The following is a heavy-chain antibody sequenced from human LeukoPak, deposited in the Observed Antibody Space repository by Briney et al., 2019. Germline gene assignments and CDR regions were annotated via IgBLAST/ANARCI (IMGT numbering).Heavy chain of an antibody. V-gene: IGHV4-59*01. D-gene: IGHD3-16*01. Sequence: SETLSLTCIVSGGSISNYYWSWIRQPPGKGLEWIGYIYYSGSTNYNPSLKSRVAISVDTSRNQFSLKLYSVTAADTAVYYCARAQGMITVTSFHYYGMDVWGQGTTVTVS. CDR2: IYYSGST. CDR3: ARAQGMITVTSFHYYGMDV. J-gene: IGHJ6*02. CDR1: GGSISNYY.